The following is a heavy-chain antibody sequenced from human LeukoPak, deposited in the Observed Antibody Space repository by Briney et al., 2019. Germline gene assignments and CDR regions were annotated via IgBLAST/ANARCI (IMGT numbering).Heavy chain of an antibody. CDR1: GGSISSYY. CDR3: ASGTYYYDSSGFYYYYYGIDV. J-gene: IGHJ6*02. D-gene: IGHD3-22*01. Sequence: SETLSLTCTVSGGSISSYYWSWIRQPAGKGLEWIGYMYYSGSTNYNPSLKRRVIISVDTAKNQFSLKLSSVTAADTAVYYCASGTYYYDSSGFYYYYYGIDVWGQGTTVTVSS. V-gene: IGHV4-59*08. CDR2: MYYSGST.